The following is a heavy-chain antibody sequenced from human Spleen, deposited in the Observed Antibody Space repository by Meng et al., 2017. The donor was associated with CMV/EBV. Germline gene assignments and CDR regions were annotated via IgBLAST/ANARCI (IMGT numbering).Heavy chain of an antibody. D-gene: IGHD2-15*01. J-gene: IGHJ4*02. CDR2: ISNDGNNK. CDR1: GFTFSYYA. CDR3: ARRPGYDHHDY. Sequence: GESLKISCAASGFTFSYYAMNWVRQAPGKGLEWVAVISNDGNNKYYTDSVKGRFTISRDNSKNTLYLQMNSLRAEDTAVYYCARRPGYDHHDYWGQGTLVTVSS. V-gene: IGHV3-30-3*01.